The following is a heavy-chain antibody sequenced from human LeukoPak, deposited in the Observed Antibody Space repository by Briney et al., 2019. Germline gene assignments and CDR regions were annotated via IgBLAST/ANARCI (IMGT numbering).Heavy chain of an antibody. Sequence: ASVKVSCKASGYTFTSYYMHWVRQAPGQGLEWMGIINPSGGSTSYAQKFQGRVTMTRDMSTSTVYMELSSLRSEDTAVYYCARDGKYSYGYGYYYYYMDVWGKGTTVTVSS. D-gene: IGHD5-18*01. J-gene: IGHJ6*03. V-gene: IGHV1-46*01. CDR2: INPSGGST. CDR1: GYTFTSYY. CDR3: ARDGKYSYGYGYYYYYMDV.